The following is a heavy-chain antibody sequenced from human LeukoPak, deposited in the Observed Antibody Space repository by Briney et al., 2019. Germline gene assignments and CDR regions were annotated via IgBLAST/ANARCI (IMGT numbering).Heavy chain of an antibody. J-gene: IGHJ4*02. Sequence: GGSLRLSCAASGFTFSSYAMSWVRQAPGKGLEWVSAVSGSGGSTYYADSVKGRFTISRDNSKNTLYLQMNSLRAEDTAVYYCATPLPIRWGSNDYWGQGTLVTVSS. CDR2: VSGSGGST. CDR1: GFTFSSYA. CDR3: ATPLPIRWGSNDY. V-gene: IGHV3-23*01. D-gene: IGHD3-3*01.